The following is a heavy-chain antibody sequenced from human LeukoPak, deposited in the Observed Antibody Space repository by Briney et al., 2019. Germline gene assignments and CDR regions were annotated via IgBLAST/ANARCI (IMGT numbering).Heavy chain of an antibody. Sequence: ASVKVSCKASGYIFTSYDINWVRQATGQGLEWMGWMNPNSGNTGYAQRFQGRVTMTRNTSISTAYMELSSLRSEDTAVYYCARRSGAAYYYYGMDVWGQGTTVTVSS. J-gene: IGHJ6*02. CDR3: ARRSGAAYYYYGMDV. V-gene: IGHV1-8*01. D-gene: IGHD1-26*01. CDR1: GYIFTSYD. CDR2: MNPNSGNT.